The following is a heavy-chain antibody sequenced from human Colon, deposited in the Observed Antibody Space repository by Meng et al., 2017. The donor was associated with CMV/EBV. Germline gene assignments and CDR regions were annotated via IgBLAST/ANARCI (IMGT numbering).Heavy chain of an antibody. CDR3: ARAGRRNFPHIFDS. CDR2: IYDDDST. V-gene: IGHV3-66*01. Sequence: VTSVESGGVLVTTGVALILSYAASVLTVSTSYMMWVRQAPGKGLEWVSIIYDDDSTYYADSVYDRFTISRDISKNTVYLQVNSLRAEDTAAYYCARAGRRNFPHIFDSWGQGTLVTVSS. J-gene: IGHJ4*02. D-gene: IGHD3-10*01. CDR1: VLTVSTSY.